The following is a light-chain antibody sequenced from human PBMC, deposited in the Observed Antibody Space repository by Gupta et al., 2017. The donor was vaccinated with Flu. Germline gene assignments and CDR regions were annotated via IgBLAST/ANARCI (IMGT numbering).Light chain of an antibody. V-gene: IGKV6-21*01. CDR3: HQSSRFPIT. Sequence: LHWYQQKPGQSPNLFIKYASQSSSGVPSRFSGSEFGTDFTLTINSVEAEDAATYYCHQSSRFPITFGQGTRLEIK. J-gene: IGKJ5*01. CDR2: YAS.